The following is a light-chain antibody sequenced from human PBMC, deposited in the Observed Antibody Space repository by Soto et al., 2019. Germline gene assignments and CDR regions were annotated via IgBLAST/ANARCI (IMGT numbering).Light chain of an antibody. CDR3: QQRSNC. CDR1: QSVSSY. J-gene: IGKJ5*01. CDR2: DAS. V-gene: IGKV3-11*01. Sequence: EIVLTQSPATLSLSPGERATLSCRASQSVSSYLAWYQQKPGQAPRLLIFDASNRATGIPARFSGSGSGTDFTLTISSLEPEDFAVYYCQQRSNCFGQGTRLGIK.